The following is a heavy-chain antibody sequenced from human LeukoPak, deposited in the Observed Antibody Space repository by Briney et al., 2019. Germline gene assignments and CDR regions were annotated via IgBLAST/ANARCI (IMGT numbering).Heavy chain of an antibody. CDR3: AKFNRVRDYYYYYMDV. Sequence: GGSLRLSCTASGFTFSSYAMSWVRQAPEKGLEWVSAITGSGGGTYYADSVQGRFTISRDNSKNTLYLQMNSLRAEDTAVYYCAKFNRVRDYYYYYMDVWGKGTTVTVSS. V-gene: IGHV3-23*01. J-gene: IGHJ6*03. CDR2: ITGSGGGT. CDR1: GFTFSSYA. D-gene: IGHD3-10*01.